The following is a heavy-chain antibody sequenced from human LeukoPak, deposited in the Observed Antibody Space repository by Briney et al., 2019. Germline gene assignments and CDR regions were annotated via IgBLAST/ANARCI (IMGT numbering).Heavy chain of an antibody. J-gene: IGHJ6*02. CDR1: GFTFSSYY. V-gene: IGHV3-23*01. CDR3: AKVSKNTVVRGVGYYYGMDV. CDR2: ISDSGGST. Sequence: PGGSLRLSCAASGFTFSSYYMSWVRQAPGKGLEWVSDISDSGGSTYYADSVKGRFNIFRDHSKNTLYLQMNSLRAEDTAVSYCAKVSKNTVVRGVGYYYGMDVWGQGTTVTVSS. D-gene: IGHD3-10*01.